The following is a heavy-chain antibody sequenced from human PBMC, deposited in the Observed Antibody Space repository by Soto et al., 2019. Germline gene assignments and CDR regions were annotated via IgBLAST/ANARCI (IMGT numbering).Heavy chain of an antibody. Sequence: QVQLVQSGAEVKKPGSSVKVSCKASGGTFSSYTISWVRQAPGQGLEWMGRIIPILGIANYAQKFQGRVTITADKSTSTAYMERSSLRSEDTAVYYCAGGGGVPVRDYYYGMDVWGQGTTVTVSS. CDR3: AGGGGVPVRDYYYGMDV. V-gene: IGHV1-69*02. CDR1: GGTFSSYT. J-gene: IGHJ6*02. CDR2: IIPILGIA. D-gene: IGHD2-2*01.